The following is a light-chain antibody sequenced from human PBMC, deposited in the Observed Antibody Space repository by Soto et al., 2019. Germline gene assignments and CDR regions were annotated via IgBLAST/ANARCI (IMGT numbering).Light chain of an antibody. CDR3: QQYNTSPRT. CDR1: QCFGGD. V-gene: IGKV3-15*01. CDR2: VAS. Sequence: IVFAQSPESLCLSPGRRATVACRSSQCFGGDYLAWYQQKPGQPPRLLIYVASTRATGIPARFSGSGSGTEFTLTISSLQSEDFAVYYCQQYNTSPRTFGLGTKVDIK. J-gene: IGKJ1*01.